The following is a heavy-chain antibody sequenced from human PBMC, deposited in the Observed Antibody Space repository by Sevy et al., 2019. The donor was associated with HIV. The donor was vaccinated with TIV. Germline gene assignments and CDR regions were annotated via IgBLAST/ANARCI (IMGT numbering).Heavy chain of an antibody. J-gene: IGHJ6*02. Sequence: GGSLRLSCAASGFTFSDYYMSWIRQAPGKGLEWISCISGSDGTIYYADSVKGRFTISRDNAKNSLHLQMNSLRAEDTAVYYCARDHVKDGDLGDYYYYAMDVWGQGTTVTVSS. CDR1: GFTFSDYY. CDR2: ISGSDGTI. D-gene: IGHD4-17*01. CDR3: ARDHVKDGDLGDYYYYAMDV. V-gene: IGHV3-11*01.